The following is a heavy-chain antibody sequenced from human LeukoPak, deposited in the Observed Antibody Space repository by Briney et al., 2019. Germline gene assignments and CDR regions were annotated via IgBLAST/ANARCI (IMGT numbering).Heavy chain of an antibody. CDR2: ISYDGRKT. J-gene: IGHJ4*02. D-gene: IGHD1/OR15-1a*01. CDR3: AKENTYAVDYFDY. Sequence: GMSLRLSCAVSGFIFSNHGMHWVRQAPGKGLEWLSVISYDGRKTYYADSVKGRFTISRDNSRNTLYLQMNSLRVEDTALYYCAKENTYAVDYFDYWGQGTLVTVSS. CDR1: GFIFSNHG. V-gene: IGHV3-30*18.